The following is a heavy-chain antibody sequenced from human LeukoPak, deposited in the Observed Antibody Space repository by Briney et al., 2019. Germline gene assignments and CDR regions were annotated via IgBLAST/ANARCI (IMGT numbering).Heavy chain of an antibody. J-gene: IGHJ4*02. Sequence: GGSLRLSCAASGFTFSSYSMNWVRQAPGKGLEWVSSISSSSSYKYYADSVKGRFTISRDNAKNSLYLQMNSLRAEDTAVYYCAREGGYSYGWYFDYWGQGTLVTVSS. V-gene: IGHV3-21*01. CDR2: ISSSSSYK. D-gene: IGHD5-18*01. CDR1: GFTFSSYS. CDR3: AREGGYSYGWYFDY.